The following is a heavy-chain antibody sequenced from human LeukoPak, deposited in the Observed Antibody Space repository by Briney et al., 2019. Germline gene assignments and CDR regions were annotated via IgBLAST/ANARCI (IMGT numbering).Heavy chain of an antibody. J-gene: IGHJ4*02. Sequence: GGSLRLSCAASGFTFSSYWMSWVRQAPGKGLEWVANIKQDGSEKYYVDSVKGRFTISRDNAKNSLYLQMNSLRAEDTAVYYCARDWEVPAATVDYWGQGTLVTVSS. V-gene: IGHV3-7*01. CDR2: IKQDGSEK. D-gene: IGHD2-2*01. CDR3: ARDWEVPAATVDY. CDR1: GFTFSSYW.